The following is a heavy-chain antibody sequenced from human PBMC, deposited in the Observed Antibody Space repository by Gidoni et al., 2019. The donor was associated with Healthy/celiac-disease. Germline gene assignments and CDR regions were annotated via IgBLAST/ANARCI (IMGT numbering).Heavy chain of an antibody. CDR2: ISGSGGST. CDR1: GFTFSSDA. V-gene: IGHV3-23*01. CDR3: AKLGGVGAKRPIDY. J-gene: IGHJ4*02. D-gene: IGHD1-26*01. Sequence: EVQLLESGGGLVQPGGSLRLPCAASGFTFSSDAMSWVRQAPGKGLEWVSAISGSGGSTYYADSVKGRFTISRDNSKNTLYLQMNSLRAEDTAVYYCAKLGGVGAKRPIDYWGQGTLVTVSS.